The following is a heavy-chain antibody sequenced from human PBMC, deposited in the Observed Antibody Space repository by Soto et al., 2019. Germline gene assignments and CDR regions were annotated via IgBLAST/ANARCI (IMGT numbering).Heavy chain of an antibody. CDR3: ARGPVVAAILYYFDY. CDR1: GFTFSSYS. J-gene: IGHJ4*02. Sequence: EVQLVESGGGLVQPGGSLRLSCAASGFTFSSYSMNWVRQAPGKGLEWVSYISSSSSTIYYADSVKGRFTISRDNAKNSLYLQMNSLRAEYTAVYYCARGPVVAAILYYFDYWGQGTLVTVSS. CDR2: ISSSSSTI. D-gene: IGHD2-15*01. V-gene: IGHV3-48*01.